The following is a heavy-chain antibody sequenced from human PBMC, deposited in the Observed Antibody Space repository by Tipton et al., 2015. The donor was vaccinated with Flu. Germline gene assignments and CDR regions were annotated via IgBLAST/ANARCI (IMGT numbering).Heavy chain of an antibody. D-gene: IGHD4-11*01. V-gene: IGHV4-38-2*02. CDR2: IFPTGTT. CDR3: ARRDYSNYVSDPKIWFDP. CDR1: GDSIRSDYY. Sequence: TLSLTCTISGDSIRSDYYWGWIRQPPGKGLEWIGHIFPTGTTYHKPPLKSRVTISINTSKNQLSLKVFSVTAADTAVYYCARRDYSNYVSDPKIWFDPWGQGILVTVSS. J-gene: IGHJ5*02.